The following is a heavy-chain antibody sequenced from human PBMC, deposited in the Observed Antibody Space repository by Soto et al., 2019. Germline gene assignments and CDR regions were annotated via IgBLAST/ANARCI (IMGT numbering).Heavy chain of an antibody. V-gene: IGHV4-39*01. D-gene: IGHD5-12*01. CDR1: GGSISSSSYY. CDR2: VYYSGST. J-gene: IGHJ6*03. Sequence: QLQLEESGPGLVKPSETLSLTCTVSGGSISSSSYYWGWIRQSPGKGLEWIGSVYYSGSTYYSPSLKRRVPISGDRSNNQISLGLSSVTVADKGLYSCARISVASRYVDVWGKGTTVTVSS. CDR3: ARISVASRYVDV.